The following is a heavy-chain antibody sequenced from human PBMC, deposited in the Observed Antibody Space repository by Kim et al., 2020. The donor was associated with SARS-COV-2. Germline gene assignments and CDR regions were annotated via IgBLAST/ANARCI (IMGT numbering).Heavy chain of an antibody. V-gene: IGHV4-59*01. CDR1: GGSFSSYY. CDR2: IYDSGYA. Sequence: SETLSLTCTVSGGSFSSYYWSWIRQPPGKGLQWIAYIYDSGYARYNTSLKSRVTISVDTSKNQFSLKLNSVTAADTAIYYCTGGRVGGNRGIDYWGQGTLVTVSS. CDR3: TGGRVGGNRGIDY. D-gene: IGHD1-26*01. J-gene: IGHJ4*02.